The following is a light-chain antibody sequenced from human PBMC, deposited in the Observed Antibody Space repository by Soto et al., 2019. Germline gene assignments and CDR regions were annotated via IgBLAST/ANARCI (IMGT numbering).Light chain of an antibody. J-gene: IGKJ1*01. V-gene: IGKV3-20*01. CDR1: QSVSSSY. Sequence: EIVLTQSPGTLSLSPGERATLSCRASQSVSSSYLAWYQQRPGQAPRLLIYVASYRATGIPDRFSGSGSGTDFTLTISRLAPDDFAVYYCQQYGSSRTFGQGTEVEVK. CDR2: VAS. CDR3: QQYGSSRT.